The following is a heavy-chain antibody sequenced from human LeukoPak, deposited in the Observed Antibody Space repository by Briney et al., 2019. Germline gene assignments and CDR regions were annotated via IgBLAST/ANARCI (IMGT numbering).Heavy chain of an antibody. CDR3: ARGIALVGVAIAVPPYFDY. V-gene: IGHV1-2*02. CDR1: GFSFTGYY. Sequence: GASVKVSCKPSGFSFTGYYLHWVRQAPGQGLEWMGWINPASGATKLSQKFQGRVTLTTDTSITTAYMKLSGLRSDDTAVYFCARGIALVGVAIAVPPYFDYWGQGTLVTVSS. CDR2: INPASGAT. D-gene: IGHD1-26*01. J-gene: IGHJ4*02.